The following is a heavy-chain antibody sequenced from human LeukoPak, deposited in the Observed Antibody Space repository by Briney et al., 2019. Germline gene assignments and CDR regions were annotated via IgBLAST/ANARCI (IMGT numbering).Heavy chain of an antibody. CDR3: ARVFDTWYFDL. CDR1: GFTFSTYG. D-gene: IGHD3-9*01. V-gene: IGHV3-33*08. CDR2: IWSDGSRT. Sequence: GGSLRLSCAASGFTFSTYGMHWVRQAPGKGLEWVALIWSDGSRTYYADSVKGRFTISRDNSKNTLYMQMNSLRAEDTAVYYCARVFDTWYFDLWGRGTLVTVSS. J-gene: IGHJ2*01.